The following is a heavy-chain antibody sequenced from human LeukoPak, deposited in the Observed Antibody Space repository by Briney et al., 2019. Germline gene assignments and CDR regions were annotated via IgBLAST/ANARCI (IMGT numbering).Heavy chain of an antibody. CDR2: MSYDGFSK. V-gene: IGHV3-30*04. CDR3: AREGHTGGYCGTFDV. CDR1: GIAFSNSI. Sequence: GGSLRLSCVASGIAFSNSIMHWVRQAPGKGLEWVSAMSYDGFSKYYADSMKGRLTISRDDSKNTVYLQMKSLRPEDTAVYYCAREGHTGGYCGTFDVWGQGTTVAVS. J-gene: IGHJ3*01. D-gene: IGHD2-21*01.